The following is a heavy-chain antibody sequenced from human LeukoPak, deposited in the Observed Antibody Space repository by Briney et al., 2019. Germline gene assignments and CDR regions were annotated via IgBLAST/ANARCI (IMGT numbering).Heavy chain of an antibody. D-gene: IGHD4-17*01. CDR1: GYSISSGYY. J-gene: IGHJ4*02. CDR3: ARSSGGDTTFDY. Sequence: PSETLSLTCTVSGYSISSGYYWGWIRQPPGKELEWIGSIYHSGSTYYNPSLKSRVTIPVDTSKNQFSLKLSSVTAADTAVYYCARSSGGDTTFDYWGQGTLVTVSS. V-gene: IGHV4-38-2*02. CDR2: IYHSGST.